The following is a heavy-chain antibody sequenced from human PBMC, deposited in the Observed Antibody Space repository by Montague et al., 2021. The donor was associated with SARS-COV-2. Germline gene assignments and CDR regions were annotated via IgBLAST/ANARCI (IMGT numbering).Heavy chain of an antibody. Sequence: SETRSLTCAISGGSFSTYYWSWIRQPPGKGLEWIGEVTQSGTTIYKTSAKSVVTISEDTSKNTFYLRLNSVTAADTAVYVCARGRRPVVVPGAGPAGRAFDIWGQGTMVTVSS. CDR2: VTQSGTT. D-gene: IGHD2-2*01. CDR1: GGSFSTYY. CDR3: ARGRRPVVVPGAGPAGRAFDI. J-gene: IGHJ3*02. V-gene: IGHV4-34*01.